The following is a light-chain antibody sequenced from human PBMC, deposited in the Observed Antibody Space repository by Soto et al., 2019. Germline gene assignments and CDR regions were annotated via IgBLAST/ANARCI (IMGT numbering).Light chain of an antibody. J-gene: IGKJ4*01. Sequence: MVLTQSPGTLSLSTGERATLSCRASQSVSSSYLAWYQQKPGQAPRLLIYGASSRATGIPDRFSGSGSGTDFTLTISRLEPEDFAVYYCQQYGSSPLTFGGGTKVDIK. CDR1: QSVSSSY. CDR3: QQYGSSPLT. V-gene: IGKV3-20*01. CDR2: GAS.